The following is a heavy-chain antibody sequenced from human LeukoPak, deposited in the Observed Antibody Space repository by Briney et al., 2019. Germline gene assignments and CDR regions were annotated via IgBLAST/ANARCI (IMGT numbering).Heavy chain of an antibody. J-gene: IGHJ4*02. CDR3: ARGTYYDSSGYFDY. Sequence: GGSLRLSCAASGFTFSSYAMSWVRQAPGKGLEWVSAISGSGGSTYYADSVKGRFTISRDNSKNTLYLQMNSLRAEDTAVYYCARGTYYDSSGYFDYWGQGTLVTVSS. CDR2: ISGSGGST. V-gene: IGHV3-23*01. D-gene: IGHD3-22*01. CDR1: GFTFSSYA.